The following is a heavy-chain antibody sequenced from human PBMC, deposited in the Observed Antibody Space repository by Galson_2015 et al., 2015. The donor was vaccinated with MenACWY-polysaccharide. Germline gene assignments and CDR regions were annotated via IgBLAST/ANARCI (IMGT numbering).Heavy chain of an antibody. V-gene: IGHV3-33*01. CDR1: GLRFSGSG. J-gene: IGHJ3*02. Sequence: LRLSCAASGLRFSGSGMHWVRQAPGKGLEWVAVIQYDGTNKVYADSVKGRFSISRDNSKNTLYLEMNSLRAEDTAVYYCAREGSRIVFHAFDIWGQGTMVTVSS. CDR2: IQYDGTNK. D-gene: IGHD2-2*01. CDR3: AREGSRIVFHAFDI.